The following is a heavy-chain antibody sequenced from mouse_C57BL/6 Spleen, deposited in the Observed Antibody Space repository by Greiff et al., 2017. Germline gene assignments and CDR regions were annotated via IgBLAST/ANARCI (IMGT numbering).Heavy chain of an antibody. J-gene: IGHJ2*01. CDR3: ARNDGYSYYFDY. CDR1: GFTFSDYG. D-gene: IGHD2-3*01. CDR2: ISSGSSTI. Sequence: EVKLMESGGGLVKPGGSLKLSCAASGFTFSDYGMHWVRQAPEKGLEWVAYISSGSSTIYYADTVKGRFTISRDNAKNTLFLQMTSLRSEDTAMYYCARNDGYSYYFDYWGQGTTLTVSS. V-gene: IGHV5-17*01.